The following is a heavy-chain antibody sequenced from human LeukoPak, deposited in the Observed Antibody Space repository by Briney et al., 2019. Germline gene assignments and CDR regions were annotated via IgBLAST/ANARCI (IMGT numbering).Heavy chain of an antibody. V-gene: IGHV4-31*03. CDR3: ARDHRYGSAFDI. J-gene: IGHJ3*02. CDR1: GGSISSGGYY. Sequence: SETLSLTCTVSGGSISSGGYYWSWIRQHPGKGLEWIGYIYYSGSTYYNPSLKSRVTISVDTSKNQFSLKLSSVTAADTAVYYCARDHRYGSAFDIWGQGTMVTVSS. CDR2: IYYSGST. D-gene: IGHD3-16*02.